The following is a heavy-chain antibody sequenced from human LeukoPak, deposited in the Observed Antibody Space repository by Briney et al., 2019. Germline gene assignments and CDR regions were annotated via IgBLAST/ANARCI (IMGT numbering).Heavy chain of an antibody. CDR3: ARDGKRGYSYGYTDY. Sequence: GGSLRLSCAASGFTFSSYWMHWVRQAPGEGRVWVSRINSDGSSTSYADSVKGRFTISRDNAKNTLYLQMNGLRAEDTALYYCARDGKRGYSYGYTDYWGQGTLVTVSS. V-gene: IGHV3-74*01. J-gene: IGHJ4*02. D-gene: IGHD5-18*01. CDR1: GFTFSSYW. CDR2: INSDGSST.